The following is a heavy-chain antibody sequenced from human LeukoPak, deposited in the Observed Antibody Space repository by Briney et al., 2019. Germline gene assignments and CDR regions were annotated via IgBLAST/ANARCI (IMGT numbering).Heavy chain of an antibody. V-gene: IGHV3-23*01. CDR1: GFTFTSYG. Sequence: QTGGPLRLSGAPSGFTFTSYGMSWVRQAPGKGRGWVSGIRNIVGTTYYADSVKGRFNISRDNSKNTLYLQMNSLRAEDTAVYYCAKNGYYSSTSCYEPGNDYYYMDVWGKGTTVTISS. CDR2: IRNIVGTT. D-gene: IGHD2-2*03. CDR3: AKNGYYSSTSCYEPGNDYYYMDV. J-gene: IGHJ6*03.